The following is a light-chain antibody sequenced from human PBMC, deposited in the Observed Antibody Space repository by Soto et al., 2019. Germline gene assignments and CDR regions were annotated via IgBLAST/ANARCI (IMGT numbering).Light chain of an antibody. J-gene: IGLJ1*01. CDR3: SSYTSSSTPYV. CDR1: STDVGGCNY. V-gene: IGLV2-14*01. CDR2: EVS. Sequence: QSALTQPASVSGSPGQAITISCTGTSTDVGGCNYVSWYQQHPGKAPKLLIYEVSNRPSGVSNRFSGSKSGNTASLTIAGLQAEDEADYYCSSYTSSSTPYVFGTGTKVTVL.